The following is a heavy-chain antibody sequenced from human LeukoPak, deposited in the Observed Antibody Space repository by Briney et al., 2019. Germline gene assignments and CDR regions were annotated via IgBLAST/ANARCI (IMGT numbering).Heavy chain of an antibody. J-gene: IGHJ6*02. CDR2: ISGSGGST. Sequence: GGSLRLSCAASGFTFSSYAMSWVRQAPGKGLEWVSAISGSGGSTYYADSVKGRFTISRDNSKNTLYLQMNSLRAEDTAVYYCAKGTYSSSWYEVYGMDVWGQGTTVTVSS. CDR1: GFTFSSYA. D-gene: IGHD6-13*01. V-gene: IGHV3-23*01. CDR3: AKGTYSSSWYEVYGMDV.